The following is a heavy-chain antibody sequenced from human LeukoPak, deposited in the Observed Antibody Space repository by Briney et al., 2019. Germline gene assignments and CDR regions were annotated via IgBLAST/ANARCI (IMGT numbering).Heavy chain of an antibody. CDR1: GGSISSYC. V-gene: IGHV3-66*01. Sequence: ETLSLTCTVSGGSISSYCWSWIRQPPGKGLEWVSVIYSGGSTYYADSVKGRFTISRDNSKNTLYLQMNSLRAEDTAVYYCARGGSSVPFDYWGQGTLVTVSS. CDR3: ARGGSSVPFDY. D-gene: IGHD6-13*01. CDR2: IYSGGST. J-gene: IGHJ4*02.